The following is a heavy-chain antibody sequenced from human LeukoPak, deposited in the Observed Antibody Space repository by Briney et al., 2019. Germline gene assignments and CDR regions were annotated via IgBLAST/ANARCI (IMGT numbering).Heavy chain of an antibody. CDR2: ISGSGVST. V-gene: IGHV3-23*01. CDR3: AKSSTGQWLIDY. CDR1: GFTFSSYG. J-gene: IGHJ4*02. Sequence: GGSLRLSCAASGFTFSSYGMHWVRQAPGKGLEWVSVISGSGVSTYYADSVKGRFTISRDNSKNTLYLHMNSLRAEDTAVYYCAKSSTGQWLIDYWGQGTLVTVSS. D-gene: IGHD6-19*01.